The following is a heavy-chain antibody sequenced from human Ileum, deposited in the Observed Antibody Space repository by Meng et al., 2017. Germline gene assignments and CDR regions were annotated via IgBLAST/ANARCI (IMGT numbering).Heavy chain of an antibody. J-gene: IGHJ5*02. V-gene: IGHV4-59*03. D-gene: IGHD3-10*01. CDR2: SHKTGGS. Sequence: QVQLQESGPGMVKPSETLFLTCSVSGGSITNYYSIWIRQAPGKGLEWLGNSHKTGGSNDTPSLSSRLTIWMDTSNNQFSLELTSLTAADTALYYCAIGWGWTADHWGQGILVTVSS. CDR3: AIGWGWTADH. CDR1: GGSITNYY.